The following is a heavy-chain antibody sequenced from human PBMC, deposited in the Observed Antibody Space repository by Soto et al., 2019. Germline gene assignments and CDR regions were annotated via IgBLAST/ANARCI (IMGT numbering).Heavy chain of an antibody. Sequence: GGSLRLSCAASGFTFSSYAMSWVRQAPGKGLEWVSAISGSGGSTYYAESVKGRFTISRDNSKNTQYLQINRQRDEDTAVYYCAKDRSSIVVVPAAIADYYYYYMDVWGKGTTVTVSS. D-gene: IGHD2-2*01. CDR3: AKDRSSIVVVPAAIADYYYYYMDV. CDR1: GFTFSSYA. CDR2: ISGSGGST. J-gene: IGHJ6*03. V-gene: IGHV3-23*01.